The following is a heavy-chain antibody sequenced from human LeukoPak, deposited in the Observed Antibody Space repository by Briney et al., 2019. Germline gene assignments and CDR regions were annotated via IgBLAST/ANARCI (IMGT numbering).Heavy chain of an antibody. V-gene: IGHV4-34*01. J-gene: IGHJ4*02. D-gene: IGHD3-10*01. CDR3: ASGRIDYYGSGSPASFDY. Sequence: SETLFLTCAVYGGSFSGYYWSWIRQPPGKGLEWIGEINHSGSTNYNPSLKSRVTMSVATSKNQFSLKLSSVTAADTAVYYCASGRIDYYGSGSPASFDYWGQGTLVTVSS. CDR2: INHSGST. CDR1: GGSFSGYY.